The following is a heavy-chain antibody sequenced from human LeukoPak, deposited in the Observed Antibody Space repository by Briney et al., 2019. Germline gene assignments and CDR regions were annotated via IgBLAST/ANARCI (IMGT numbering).Heavy chain of an antibody. CDR3: ARRRVDYDRSGFYSWFDP. V-gene: IGHV3-48*03. CDR2: ISGSGNTR. Sequence: GGSLRLSCAASGFTFSSYEMNWVRQAPGKGLEWVSSISGSGNTRYYADSVKGRFTISRDNAKNLLYLQMNSLRAEDTAVYYCARRRVDYDRSGFYSWFDPWGQGTLVAVSS. J-gene: IGHJ5*02. D-gene: IGHD3-22*01. CDR1: GFTFSSYE.